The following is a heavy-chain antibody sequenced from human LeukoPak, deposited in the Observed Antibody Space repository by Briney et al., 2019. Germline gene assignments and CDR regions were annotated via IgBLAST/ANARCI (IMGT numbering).Heavy chain of an antibody. V-gene: IGHV1-2*02. J-gene: IGHJ4*02. Sequence: SVQVPCKASGYTFTGYYMHWVRQPPGQGLEWMGWINPNSGGTNYAQKFQGRVTMTRDTSISTAYMELSRLRSDDTAVYYCASQGLYCSGGSCYSVFDYWGQGTLVTVSS. D-gene: IGHD2-15*01. CDR2: INPNSGGT. CDR3: ASQGLYCSGGSCYSVFDY. CDR1: GYTFTGYY.